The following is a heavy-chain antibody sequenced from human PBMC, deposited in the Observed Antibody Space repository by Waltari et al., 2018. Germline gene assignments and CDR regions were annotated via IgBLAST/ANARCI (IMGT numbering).Heavy chain of an antibody. J-gene: IGHJ4*02. CDR2: IIPILGIA. CDR1: GGTFSSYT. D-gene: IGHD3-22*01. CDR3: ARVGYYYDSSGYYFDY. V-gene: IGHV1-69*02. Sequence: QVQLVQSGAEVKKPGSSVKVSCKASGGTFSSYTISWVRQVRGQGLEWMGRIIPILGIANYAQKFQGRVTITADKSTSTAYMELSSLRSEDTAVYYCARVGYYYDSSGYYFDYWGQGTLVTVSS.